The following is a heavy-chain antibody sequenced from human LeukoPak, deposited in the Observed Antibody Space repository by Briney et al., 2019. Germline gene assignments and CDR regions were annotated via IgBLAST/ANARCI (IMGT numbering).Heavy chain of an antibody. CDR3: ARDEQLLWFGEY. D-gene: IGHD3-10*01. Sequence: PGGSLRLSCAASGFTFSSYGMHWVRQAPGKGLEWVAVIRYDGSNKYYADSVKGRFTISRDNSKNTLYLQMNSLRAEDTAVYYCARDEQLLWFGEYWGQGTLVTVSS. V-gene: IGHV3-33*01. CDR2: IRYDGSNK. CDR1: GFTFSSYG. J-gene: IGHJ4*02.